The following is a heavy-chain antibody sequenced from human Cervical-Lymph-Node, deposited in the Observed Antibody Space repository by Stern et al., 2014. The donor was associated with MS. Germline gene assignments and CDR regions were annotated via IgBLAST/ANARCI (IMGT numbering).Heavy chain of an antibody. Sequence: VQLVESGPGLVKPSETLSLTCSVSGPSTISNYWSWFRQSPGKGLEWIGNIYYTGSPNYNPSLKSRVSMSVDTSKNQFSVKVTSVTAADTAVYYCARLAASSSGPFDYWGQGTLVTVSS. J-gene: IGHJ4*02. CDR1: GPSTISNY. D-gene: IGHD3-22*01. V-gene: IGHV4-59*01. CDR3: ARLAASSSGPFDY. CDR2: IYYTGSP.